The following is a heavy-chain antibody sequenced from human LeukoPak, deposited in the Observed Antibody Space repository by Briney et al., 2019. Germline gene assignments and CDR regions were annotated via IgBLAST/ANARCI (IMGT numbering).Heavy chain of an antibody. D-gene: IGHD6-13*01. J-gene: IGHJ4*02. CDR3: ARDYFPAGTSYYFDY. CDR2: ISWNSGSI. V-gene: IGHV3-9*01. Sequence: GGSLRLSCAASGFTFSSYSMNWVRQAPGKGLEWVSGISWNSGSIGYADSVEGRFTISRDNAKNSLYLQMNSLRAEDTALYYCARDYFPAGTSYYFDYWGQGTLVTVSS. CDR1: GFTFSSYS.